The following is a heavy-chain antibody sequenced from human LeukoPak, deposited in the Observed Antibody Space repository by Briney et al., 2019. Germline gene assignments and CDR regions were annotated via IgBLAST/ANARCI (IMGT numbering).Heavy chain of an antibody. CDR1: GFPFSNYA. Sequence: QPGGSLLLSCAASGFPFSNYAMNWVRQAPGKGREWVSSISERGDKTDYADSVRGRFTISRDNSQNMLYLQMNSLRVEDTALYYCAKQWVDCWGQGTLVTVSS. J-gene: IGHJ4*02. CDR3: AKQWVDC. V-gene: IGHV3-23*01. D-gene: IGHD1-26*01. CDR2: ISERGDKT.